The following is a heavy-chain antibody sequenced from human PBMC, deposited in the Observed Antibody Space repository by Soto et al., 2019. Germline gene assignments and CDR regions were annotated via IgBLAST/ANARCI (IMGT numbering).Heavy chain of an antibody. CDR1: GGPFSGYY. J-gene: IGHJ4*02. CDR3: AREWPVVPAAMSLDY. CDR2: INHSGST. D-gene: IGHD2-2*01. Sequence: SETLSLTCAVYGGPFSGYYWSWIRQPPGKGLEWIGEINHSGSTNYNPSLKSRVTISVDTSKNQFSLKLSSVTAADTAVYYCAREWPVVPAAMSLDYWGQGTLVTVSS. V-gene: IGHV4-34*01.